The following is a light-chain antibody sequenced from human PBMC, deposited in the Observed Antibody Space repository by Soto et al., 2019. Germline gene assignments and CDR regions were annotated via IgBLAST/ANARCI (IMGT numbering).Light chain of an antibody. Sequence: AQSPATLPLSPGIRATLSCRASQNISNYLIWYQQKPGQAPRLLIYDVSHRETGIPARFSGSGAGTEFTLTISSLQSEDVSVDYCQQYNNWPRTSGQGTKVDIK. J-gene: IGKJ1*01. CDR3: QQYNNWPRT. CDR2: DVS. CDR1: QNISNY. V-gene: IGKV3-15*01.